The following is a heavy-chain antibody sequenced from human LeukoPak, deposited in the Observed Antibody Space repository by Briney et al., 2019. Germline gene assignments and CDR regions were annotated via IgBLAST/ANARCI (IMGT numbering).Heavy chain of an antibody. CDR1: GGTFSTFA. Sequence: GSSVKVSCKASGGTFSTFALSWVRQAPGQGPDWMGGIIPILGTANYAQKFQGRVTITADESTSTAYMELSGLTSEDTAVYYCATSPTGYSPGYWGQGTLVTVSS. D-gene: IGHD4-23*01. CDR3: ATSPTGYSPGY. CDR2: IIPILGTA. J-gene: IGHJ4*02. V-gene: IGHV1-69*01.